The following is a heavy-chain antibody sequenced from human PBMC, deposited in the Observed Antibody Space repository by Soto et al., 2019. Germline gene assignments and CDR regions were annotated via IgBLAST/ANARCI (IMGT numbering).Heavy chain of an antibody. D-gene: IGHD3-16*01. Sequence: QVQLVASGGGLVQPGGSLRLSCAASGFTFSDYYMSWLRQPPGKGLEWVSYISKSGSIIHFADSVKGRFAISRDNAKNTLYLQMSSLRAEDTALYYCARDLSPYSDYYDESTSETWFAPWGQGTLVTVSS. CDR2: ISKSGSII. CDR1: GFTFSDYY. J-gene: IGHJ5*02. CDR3: ARDLSPYSDYYDESTSETWFAP. V-gene: IGHV3-11*01.